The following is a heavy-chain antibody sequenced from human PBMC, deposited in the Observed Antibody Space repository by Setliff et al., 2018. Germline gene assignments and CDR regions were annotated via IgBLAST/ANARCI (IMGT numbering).Heavy chain of an antibody. CDR2: IYSGGST. CDR1: AFTVSSTY. V-gene: IGHV3-53*01. J-gene: IGHJ4*02. D-gene: IGHD2-15*01. CDR3: AKRGPYCSGGTCQYYFDY. Sequence: LSLSCAPSAFTVSSTYMRWVRQAPGKGLEWVSVIYSGGSTYYADSMKGRLTIPRDNSQNSVFLQMNILRPEDTAVYYCAKRGPYCSGGTCQYYFDYWGQGTLVTVSS.